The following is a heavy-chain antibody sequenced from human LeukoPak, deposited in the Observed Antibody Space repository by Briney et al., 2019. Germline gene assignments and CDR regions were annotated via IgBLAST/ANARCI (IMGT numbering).Heavy chain of an antibody. CDR1: GFTFSSYA. Sequence: PGGSLRLSCAASGFTFSSYAMSWVRQAPGKGLEWVSAISGSGGSTYYADFVKGRFTISRDNSKNTLYLQMNSLRAEDTAVYYCAKAQLPSSNAWDCSSTSCYSTSDWGQGTLVTVSS. J-gene: IGHJ4*02. D-gene: IGHD2-2*02. CDR3: AKAQLPSSNAWDCSSTSCYSTSD. CDR2: ISGSGGST. V-gene: IGHV3-23*01.